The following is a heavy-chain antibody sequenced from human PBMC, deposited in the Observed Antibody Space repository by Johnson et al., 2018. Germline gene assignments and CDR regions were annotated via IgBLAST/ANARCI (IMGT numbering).Heavy chain of an antibody. D-gene: IGHD2-15*01. Sequence: EVQLLETGGGLVKPGGSLRLSCAASGFTFSSYSMNWVRQAPGKGLEWVSSISSSSSYIYYADSVKGRFTISRDNAKNSLYLQMNSLRAGDPAVYYCARDFPGVIVGVVAEAIGWYFDLWGRGTLVTVSS. CDR2: ISSSSSYI. CDR1: GFTFSSYS. V-gene: IGHV3-21*01. CDR3: ARDFPGVIVGVVAEAIGWYFDL. J-gene: IGHJ2*01.